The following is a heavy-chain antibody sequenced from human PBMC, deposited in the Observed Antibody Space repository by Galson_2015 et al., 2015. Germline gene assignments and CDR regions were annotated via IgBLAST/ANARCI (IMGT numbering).Heavy chain of an antibody. D-gene: IGHD5-24*01. Sequence: SVKVSCKASGYTFTSYDINWVRQATGQGLEWMGWMNPNSGNTGYAQKFQGRVTMTRNTSISTAYMELSSLRSEDTAVYYCARAAIEMATIRPWGQGTLVTVSS. CDR2: MNPNSGNT. CDR3: ARAAIEMATIRP. CDR1: GYTFTSYD. J-gene: IGHJ5*02. V-gene: IGHV1-8*01.